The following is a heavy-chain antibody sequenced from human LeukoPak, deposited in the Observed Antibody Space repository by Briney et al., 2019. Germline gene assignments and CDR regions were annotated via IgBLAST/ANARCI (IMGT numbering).Heavy chain of an antibody. D-gene: IGHD1-26*01. CDR3: AKKYSTGLDP. J-gene: IGHJ5*02. CDR2: NSGSGGST. Sequence: GGSLRLSCAASGFTFNSYAMSWVRQAPGKGLEWVSDNSGSGGSTYYADSVKGRFAISRDNSKNTLYLQMNSLRAEDTAVYYCAKKYSTGLDPWGQGTLVTVSS. V-gene: IGHV3-23*01. CDR1: GFTFNSYA.